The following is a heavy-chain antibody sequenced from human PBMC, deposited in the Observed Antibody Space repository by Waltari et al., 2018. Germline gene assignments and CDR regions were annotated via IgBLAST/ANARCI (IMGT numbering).Heavy chain of an antibody. CDR3: TTVFRPITMVQGVIN. J-gene: IGHJ4*02. CDR1: GFTFSNAW. Sequence: EVQLVESGGGLVKPGGSLRLSCAASGFTFSNAWMSWVRQAPGKGLEWVGRIKSKTDGGTTDYAAPVKGRFTISRDDSKNTLYLQMNSLKTEDTAVYYCTTVFRPITMVQGVINWGQGTLVTVSS. D-gene: IGHD3-10*01. V-gene: IGHV3-15*01. CDR2: IKSKTDGGTT.